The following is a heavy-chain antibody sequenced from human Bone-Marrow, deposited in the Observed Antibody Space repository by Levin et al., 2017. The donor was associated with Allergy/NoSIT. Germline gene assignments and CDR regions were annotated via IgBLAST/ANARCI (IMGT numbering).Heavy chain of an antibody. CDR2: ISSSSSTI. V-gene: IGHV3-48*02. CDR1: GFTFSSYS. CDR3: ARDGTPGYSSSWLIDY. D-gene: IGHD6-13*01. J-gene: IGHJ4*02. Sequence: GESLKISCAASGFTFSSYSMNWVRQAPGKGLEWVSYISSSSSTIYYADSVKGRFTISRDNAKNSLYLQMNSLRDEDTAVYYCARDGTPGYSSSWLIDYWGQGTLVTVSS.